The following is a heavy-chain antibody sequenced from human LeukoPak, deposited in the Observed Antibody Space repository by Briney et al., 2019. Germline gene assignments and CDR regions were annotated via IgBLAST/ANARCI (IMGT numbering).Heavy chain of an antibody. CDR3: ARHVNTTTGAPIGWFDP. D-gene: IGHD1-26*01. V-gene: IGHV4-39*01. Sequence: SETLSLTCTVSGGSISSTTYYWGWIRQPPGKGLEWIGSIFYSGTTYYNPSLKSRVTISVDTSKNQFSLKLTSVTAADTAVYYCARHVNTTTGAPIGWFDPWGQGTLVTVSS. CDR1: GGSISSTTYY. CDR2: IFYSGTT. J-gene: IGHJ5*02.